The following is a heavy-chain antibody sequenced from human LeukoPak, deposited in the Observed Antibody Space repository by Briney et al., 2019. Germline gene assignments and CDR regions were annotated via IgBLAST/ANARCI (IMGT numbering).Heavy chain of an antibody. CDR2: IRASGDST. V-gene: IGHV3-23*01. Sequence: PGGSLRLSCAAAGLTFSSYAMSWVRQAPGKGLEWVSGIRASGDSTYYADSVKGRFIISRDNSKNTLYLQMNSLRAEDTAVYYCARSLGELSLAAAYWGQGILVTVSS. D-gene: IGHD3-16*02. J-gene: IGHJ4*02. CDR1: GLTFSSYA. CDR3: ARSLGELSLAAAY.